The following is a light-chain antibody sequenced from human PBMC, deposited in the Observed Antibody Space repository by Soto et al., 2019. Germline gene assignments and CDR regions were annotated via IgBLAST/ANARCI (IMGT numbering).Light chain of an antibody. CDR2: AAS. CDR3: QQYNSWPLT. V-gene: IGKV3-15*01. Sequence: VMRHSRLTLSVSPVERAPLSCRASQSVNSNLAWYQQKPGQAPRLLIYAASTGATGIPARFSGSGSGSDFTLTISSLQSEDFAVYYCQQYNSWPLTCGPGTKVDI. J-gene: IGKJ3*01. CDR1: QSVNSN.